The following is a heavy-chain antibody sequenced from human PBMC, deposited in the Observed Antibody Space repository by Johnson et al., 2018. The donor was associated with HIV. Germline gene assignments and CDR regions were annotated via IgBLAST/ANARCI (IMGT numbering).Heavy chain of an antibody. Sequence: VQLVESGGTLVKPGGSLSLSCAASGFTFINAWMTWVRQSPGKGLEWVGRIQSKTDGGTTDYAAPVKVRSTISRDDSKNTLPLQRNSLRAEDTAVFYCARVARVVVYAEDAFDIWGQGTMVTVSS. CDR1: GFTFINAW. CDR2: IQSKTDGGTT. D-gene: IGHD2-8*02. V-gene: IGHV3-15*02. CDR3: ARVARVVVYAEDAFDI. J-gene: IGHJ3*02.